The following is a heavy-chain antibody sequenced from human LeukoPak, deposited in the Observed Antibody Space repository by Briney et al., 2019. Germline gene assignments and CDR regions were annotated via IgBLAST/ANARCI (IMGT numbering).Heavy chain of an antibody. D-gene: IGHD6-13*01. CDR1: GFTISSSQ. J-gene: IGHJ2*01. CDR3: TRGPGSHSRDWYFDV. CDR2: MWSDETYT. Sequence: GGSLRLSCAASGFTISSSQMHWVRQAPGKGLVWVSRMWSDETYTNYADSVRGRFTISRDNANNMLFLQMNSLRGEDTAVYYCTRGPGSHSRDWYFDVWGRGTLVTVSS. V-gene: IGHV3-74*01.